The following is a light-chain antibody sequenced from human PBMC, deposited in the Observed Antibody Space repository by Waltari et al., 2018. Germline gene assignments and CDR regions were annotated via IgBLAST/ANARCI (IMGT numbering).Light chain of an antibody. V-gene: IGLV2-14*01. Sequence: SALPQPPSVSGPRGRSITISCTATSSDVGGPNHVPRYQQHPGKAPTLMIYDVSERPSGVSNRFSGSKSGNTASLAISGLQAEDEADYYCSSYTSSSTYVFGTGTKVTVL. CDR3: SSYTSSSTYV. CDR1: SSDVGGPNH. CDR2: DVS. J-gene: IGLJ1*01.